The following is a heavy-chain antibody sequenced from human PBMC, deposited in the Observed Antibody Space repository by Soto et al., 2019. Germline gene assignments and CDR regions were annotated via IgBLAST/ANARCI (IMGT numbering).Heavy chain of an antibody. CDR2: IIPIFGTA. J-gene: IGHJ6*02. CDR3: ARGDSRHYYYYGMDV. Sequence: QVQLVQSGAEVKKPGSSVKVSCKASGGTFSSYAISWARQAPGQGLEWMGGIIPIFGTANYAQKFQGRVTITADKYTRTGYMELSSLRSEDTAVYYCARGDSRHYYYYGMDVWGQGTTVTVSS. CDR1: GGTFSSYA. V-gene: IGHV1-69*06.